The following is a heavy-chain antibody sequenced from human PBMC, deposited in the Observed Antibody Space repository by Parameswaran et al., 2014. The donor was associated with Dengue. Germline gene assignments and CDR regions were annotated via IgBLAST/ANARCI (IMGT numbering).Heavy chain of an antibody. CDR3: AHRRAIRFLEGFDY. D-gene: IGHD3-3*01. V-gene: IGHV2-5*08. J-gene: IGHJ4*02. CDR2: IYWDDDK. Sequence: RWIRQPPGKALEWLALIYWDDDKRYSPSLKSRLTITKDTSKNQVVLTMTNMDPVDTATYYCAHRRAIRFLEGFDYWGQGTLVTVSS.